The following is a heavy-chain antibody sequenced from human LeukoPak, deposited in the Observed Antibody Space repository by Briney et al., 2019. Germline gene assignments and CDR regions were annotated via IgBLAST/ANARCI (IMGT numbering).Heavy chain of an antibody. D-gene: IGHD5-12*01. Sequence: SETLSLTCTVSGGSISSYYWSWIRQPPGKGLEWIGYIYYSGSTNYNPSLKSRVTISVDTSKNQFSLKLSSVTAADTAVYYCARTRGGYEDAFDIWGQGTMVTVSS. V-gene: IGHV4-59*01. J-gene: IGHJ3*02. CDR2: IYYSGST. CDR3: ARTRGGYEDAFDI. CDR1: GGSISSYY.